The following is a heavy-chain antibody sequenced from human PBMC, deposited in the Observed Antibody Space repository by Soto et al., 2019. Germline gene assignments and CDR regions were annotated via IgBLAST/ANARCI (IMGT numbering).Heavy chain of an antibody. D-gene: IGHD3-10*01. CDR2: YTQSRRT. V-gene: IGHV4-34*01. CDR1: GGSFSDFF. Sequence: PSETLSLTCAVYGGSFSDFFWSWIRQPPGKGLEWIGEYTQSRRTNYNPSLKSRVTISVDTSKNQFSLKLSSVTAADTAVYYCARAGGVRSNWFDPWGQGTLVTVS. J-gene: IGHJ5*02. CDR3: ARAGGVRSNWFDP.